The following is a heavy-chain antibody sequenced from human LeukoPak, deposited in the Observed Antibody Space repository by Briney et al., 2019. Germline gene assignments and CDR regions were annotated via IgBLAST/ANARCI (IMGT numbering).Heavy chain of an antibody. CDR3: ARDSYMFGSDY. Sequence: PGGSLRLSCVTSGFTFTSYDFNCVRQAPGKGLEWVSYISKGGGTIYYADSVKGRFTISRDNAKNSVFLQMSTRRAEDTVVYYCARDSYMFGSDYWGQGTLVTVSS. V-gene: IGHV3-48*03. D-gene: IGHD3-10*02. J-gene: IGHJ4*02. CDR1: GFTFTSYD. CDR2: ISKGGGTI.